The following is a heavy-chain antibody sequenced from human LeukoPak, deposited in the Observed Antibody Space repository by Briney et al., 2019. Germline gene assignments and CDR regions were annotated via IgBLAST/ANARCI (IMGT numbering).Heavy chain of an antibody. J-gene: IGHJ4*02. CDR1: GGSISSGDYY. Sequence: SETLSLTCTVSGGSISSGDYYWSWIRQPPGKGLEWIGYIYYSGSTYYNPSLKSRVTISVDTSKNQFSLKLSSVTAADTAVYYCARGGDSSGFYYYFDYWGQGTLVTVSS. CDR2: IYYSGST. CDR3: ARGGDSSGFYYYFDY. D-gene: IGHD3-22*01. V-gene: IGHV4-30-4*01.